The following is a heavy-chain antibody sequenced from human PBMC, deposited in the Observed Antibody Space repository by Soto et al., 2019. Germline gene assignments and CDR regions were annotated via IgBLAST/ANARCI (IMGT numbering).Heavy chain of an antibody. CDR3: AAGEASSRNLAPYYLDF. CDR1: GGSFSGYY. CDR2: ISHSGST. V-gene: IGHV4-34*01. J-gene: IGHJ4*02. Sequence: SETLSLTCAVYGGSFSGYYWSWIRQPPGKGLEWIGEISHSGSTNYNPSLKSRVTISVDTSKNQFSLKLSSVTAADTAVYFCAAGEASSRNLAPYYLDFWGQGTLVTVSS. D-gene: IGHD6-13*01.